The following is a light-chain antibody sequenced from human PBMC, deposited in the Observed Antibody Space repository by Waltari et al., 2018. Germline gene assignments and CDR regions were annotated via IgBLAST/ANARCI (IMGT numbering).Light chain of an antibody. J-gene: IGKJ4*01. CDR1: QSIRSN. CDR2: GAS. Sequence: EIVMTQSPGTLSVSPGERATLSCWASQSIRSNLAWYQQKPGQAPRLLIYGASTRATGTPARFSGSGSGTDFTLTISSLQSEYLAVYYCQQYENWPPITFGGGTKVEIK. CDR3: QQYENWPPIT. V-gene: IGKV3-15*01.